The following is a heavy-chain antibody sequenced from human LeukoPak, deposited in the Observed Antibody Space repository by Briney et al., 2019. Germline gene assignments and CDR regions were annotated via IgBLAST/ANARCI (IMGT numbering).Heavy chain of an antibody. CDR1: DYTFTSYG. CDR2: ISAYNGST. V-gene: IGHV1-18*01. Sequence: ASVKVSCMASDYTFTSYGISWVRQAPGQGLEWMGWISAYNGSTNYAQKLQGRVTMTTDTSTSTAYMELRSLRSDDTAVYYCARDGKPLAGRNFWSGERYFDYWGQGTLVTVSS. CDR3: ARDGKPLAGRNFWSGERYFDY. D-gene: IGHD3-3*01. J-gene: IGHJ4*02.